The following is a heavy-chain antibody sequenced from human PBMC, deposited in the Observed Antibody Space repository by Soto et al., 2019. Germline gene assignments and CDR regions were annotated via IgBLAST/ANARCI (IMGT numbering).Heavy chain of an antibody. CDR1: GGSISSYY. D-gene: IGHD5-18*01. J-gene: IGHJ4*02. Sequence: QVQLQESGPGLVKPSETLSLTCTVSGGSISSYYWSWIRQPPGKGLEWIGYIYYSGSTNYNPSLKSRETISADTSKNQFSLRLSSVTAADTAVYYCARADNYGYGPTSHFDYWGEGTLVTVSS. CDR2: IYYSGST. V-gene: IGHV4-59*01. CDR3: ARADNYGYGPTSHFDY.